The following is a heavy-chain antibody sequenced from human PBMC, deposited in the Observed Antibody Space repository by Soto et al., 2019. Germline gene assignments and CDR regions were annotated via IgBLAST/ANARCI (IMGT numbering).Heavy chain of an antibody. D-gene: IGHD3-9*01. CDR3: AKGRELRYFDWSYFDY. V-gene: IGHV3-23*01. Sequence: PGGSLRLSCAASGFTFNSYAMTWVRQAPGKGLEWLSSATSSGFDTYYADSVKGRFTISRDNSKNTLYLQMNSLRAEDTAVYYCAKGRELRYFDWSYFDYWGQGTLVTVSS. J-gene: IGHJ4*02. CDR1: GFTFNSYA. CDR2: ATSSGFDT.